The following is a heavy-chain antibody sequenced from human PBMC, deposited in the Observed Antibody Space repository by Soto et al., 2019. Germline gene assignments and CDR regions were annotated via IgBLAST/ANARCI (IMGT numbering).Heavy chain of an antibody. CDR2: IIPIFGTA. V-gene: IGHV1-69*01. J-gene: IGHJ4*02. CDR1: GGTFSSYA. D-gene: IGHD3-22*01. CDR3: ARAKADISGGYYHFDY. Sequence: QVQLVQSGAEVKKPGSSVKVSCNASGGTFSSYAISRVRQAPGQGLEWMGGIIPIFGTANYAQKFQGRVTITADESTSTAYMELSSLRSEDTAVYYCARAKADISGGYYHFDYWGQGTLVTVSS.